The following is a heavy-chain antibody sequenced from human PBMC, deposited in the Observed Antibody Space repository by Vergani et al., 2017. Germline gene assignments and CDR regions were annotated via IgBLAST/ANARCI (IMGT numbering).Heavy chain of an antibody. J-gene: IGHJ5*02. CDR2: IYHTGSA. CDR1: GYSITSGYY. D-gene: IGHD3-10*01. V-gene: IGHV4-38-2*01. Sequence: QVQLLESGPGLLKPSETLSLTCSVSGYSITSGYYWGWLRQPPGRGLEWIGSIYHTGSAYYNPSLKSRVTVSVDTSMNQVSLKLNSVTAADTAVYYCVRTVALWFLETKDVGWFDPWGQGTLVTVTS. CDR3: VRTVALWFLETKDVGWFDP.